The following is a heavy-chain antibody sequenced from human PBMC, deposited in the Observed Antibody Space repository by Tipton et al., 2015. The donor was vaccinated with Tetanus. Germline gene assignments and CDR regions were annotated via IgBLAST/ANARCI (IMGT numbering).Heavy chain of an antibody. CDR3: ARLVKQWLVPEDY. CDR2: ITPIFGTT. J-gene: IGHJ4*02. CDR1: GGTFRTYA. Sequence: QSGPEVKKPGSSVKVSCKAAGGTFRTYAFGWVRQAPGQGLEWVGGITPIFGTTNSAPKFQGRVTITADESTNTAYMELRSLRSDDTAVYFCARLVKQWLVPEDYWGQGTLVTVSS. D-gene: IGHD6-19*01. V-gene: IGHV1-69*01.